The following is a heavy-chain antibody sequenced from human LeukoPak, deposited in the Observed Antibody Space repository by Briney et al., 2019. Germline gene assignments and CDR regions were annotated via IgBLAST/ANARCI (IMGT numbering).Heavy chain of an antibody. Sequence: SETLSLTCTVSGGSISSGSYYWSWIRQPAGKGLEWIGRIYTSGITNYNPSLKSRVTISVDTSKNQFSLKLSSVTAADTAVYYCARRLLSYYGMDVWGQGTTVTVSS. CDR1: GGSISSGSYY. CDR2: IYTSGIT. J-gene: IGHJ6*02. CDR3: ARRLLSYYGMDV. V-gene: IGHV4-61*02.